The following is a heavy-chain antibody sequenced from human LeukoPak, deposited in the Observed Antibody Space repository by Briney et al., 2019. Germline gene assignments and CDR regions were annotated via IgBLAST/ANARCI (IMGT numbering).Heavy chain of an antibody. Sequence: GGSLRLSCAASGFTFSSYAMSWVRPAPGKGLEWVSAISGSGGSTYYADSVKGRFTISRDNSKNTLYLPMNSLRAEDTAVYYCAKDHYYFWRGYSYLFDYWGQGTLVTVSS. CDR2: ISGSGGST. J-gene: IGHJ4*02. V-gene: IGHV3-23*01. CDR3: AKDHYYFWRGYSYLFDY. CDR1: GFTFSSYA. D-gene: IGHD3-3*01.